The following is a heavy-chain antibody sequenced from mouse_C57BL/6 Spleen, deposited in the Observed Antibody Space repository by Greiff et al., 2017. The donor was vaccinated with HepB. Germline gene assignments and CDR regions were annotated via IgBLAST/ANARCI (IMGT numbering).Heavy chain of an antibody. J-gene: IGHJ1*03. CDR2: ISYDGSN. CDR3: ARLIYYGNYGWYFDV. Sequence: DVQLQESGPGLVKPSQSLSLTCSVTGYSITSGYYWNWIRQFPGNKLEWMGYISYDGSNNYNPSLKNRISITRDTSKNQFFLKLNSVTTEDTATYYCARLIYYGNYGWYFDVWGTGTTVTVSS. V-gene: IGHV3-6*01. D-gene: IGHD2-1*01. CDR1: GYSITSGYY.